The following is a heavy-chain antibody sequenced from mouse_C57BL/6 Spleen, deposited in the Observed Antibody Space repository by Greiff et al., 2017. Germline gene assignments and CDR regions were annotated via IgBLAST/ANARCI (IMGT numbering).Heavy chain of an antibody. V-gene: IGHV1-82*01. J-gene: IGHJ2*01. D-gene: IGHD1-1*01. CDR3: ARKGHTTVAPCDY. CDR1: GYAFSSSW. CDR2: IYPGDGDT. Sequence: VKLQESGPELVKPGASVKISCKASGYAFSSSWLNWVKQRPGKGLEWIGRIYPGDGDTNYNGKFKGKATLTADKSSSTAYMQLSSLTSEDSAVYFCARKGHTTVAPCDYWGQGTTLTVSS.